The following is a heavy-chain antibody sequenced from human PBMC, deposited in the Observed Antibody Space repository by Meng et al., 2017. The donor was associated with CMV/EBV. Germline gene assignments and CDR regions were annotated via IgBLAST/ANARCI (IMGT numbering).Heavy chain of an antibody. CDR1: GYTFTGYY. V-gene: IGHV1-2*02. CDR3: ARANQVRIAAAGIGY. CDR2: INPNSGGT. J-gene: IGHJ4*02. D-gene: IGHD6-13*01. Sequence: ASVKVSCKASGYTFTGYYMHWVRQAPGQGLEWMGWINPNSGGTNYAQKFQGRVTMTRDTSISTAYMELSRLRSDDTAVYYCARANQVRIAAAGIGYWGQGTLVTVSS.